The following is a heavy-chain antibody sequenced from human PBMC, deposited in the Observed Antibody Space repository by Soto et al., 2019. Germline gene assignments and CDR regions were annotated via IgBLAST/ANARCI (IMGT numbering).Heavy chain of an antibody. CDR1: GSTFSSYD. CDR2: ISPDGSKK. J-gene: IGHJ3*02. CDR3: ARGPSHGAFDI. V-gene: IGHV3-30*04. Sequence: GSLRLSCAASGSTFSSYDIHWVRQAPGKGLEWVAHISPDGSKKYYADSVKGRFTISRDNARNTVYLQMNSLRVEDTAVYYCARGPSHGAFDIWGQGTMVTVSS.